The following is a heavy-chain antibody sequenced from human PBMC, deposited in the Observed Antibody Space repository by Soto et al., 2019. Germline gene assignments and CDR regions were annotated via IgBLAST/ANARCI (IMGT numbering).Heavy chain of an antibody. V-gene: IGHV3-30*18. CDR2: ISYDGSNK. Sequence: PGGSLRLSCAASGFTFSSYGMHWFRQAPGKGLEWVAVISYDGSNKYYADSVKGRFTISRDNSKNTLYLQMNSLRAEDTAVYYCAKRVYGDYHLDWFDPRGQGTLVTVSS. D-gene: IGHD4-17*01. CDR3: AKRVYGDYHLDWFDP. CDR1: GFTFSSYG. J-gene: IGHJ5*02.